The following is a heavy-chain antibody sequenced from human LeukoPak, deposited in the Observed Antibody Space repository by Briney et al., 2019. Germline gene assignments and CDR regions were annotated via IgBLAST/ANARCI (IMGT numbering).Heavy chain of an antibody. D-gene: IGHD3-9*01. CDR3: ARDYDILTGYYRDDY. CDR2: ISAYNGNT. J-gene: IGHJ4*02. Sequence: GASVKVSCKASGYTFISYGISWVRQAPGQGLEWMGWISAYNGNTNYAQKLQGRVTMTTDTSTSTAYMELRSLRSDDTAVYYCARDYDILTGYYRDDYWGQGTLVTVSS. CDR1: GYTFISYG. V-gene: IGHV1-18*01.